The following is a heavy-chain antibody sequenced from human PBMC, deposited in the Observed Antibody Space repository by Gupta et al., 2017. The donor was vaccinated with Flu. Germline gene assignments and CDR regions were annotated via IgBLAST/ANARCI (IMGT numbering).Heavy chain of an antibody. D-gene: IGHD6-6*01. CDR2: TYDSGST. CDR3: ESLDGMSIFDY. CDR1: GGSMSSYH. Sequence: GGSMSSYHWSWIRQSPGQGLEFIAYTYDSGSTTYNPSLKSRVTISVDMSKNQFSLKLSSVSAADTAVDYCESLDGMSIFDYWGQGSQGTVSS. J-gene: IGHJ4*02. V-gene: IGHV4-59*01.